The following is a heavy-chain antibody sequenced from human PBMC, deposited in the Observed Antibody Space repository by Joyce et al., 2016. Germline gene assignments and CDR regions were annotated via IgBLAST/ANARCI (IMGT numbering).Heavy chain of an antibody. CDR1: SYG. Sequence: SYGMHWVRQAPGKGLEWVAVISYDGSNKYYVDSVKGRFTISRDNSKNTLFLQMNSLRAEDTAVYYCAKDYTANGNYYFDYWSQGTLVTVSS. CDR3: AKDYTANGNYYFDY. D-gene: IGHD1-26*01. J-gene: IGHJ4*02. CDR2: ISYDGSNK. V-gene: IGHV3-30*18.